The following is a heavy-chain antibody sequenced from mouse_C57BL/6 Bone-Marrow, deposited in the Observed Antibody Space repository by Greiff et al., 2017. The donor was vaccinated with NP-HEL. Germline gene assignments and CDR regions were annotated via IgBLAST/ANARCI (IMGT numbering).Heavy chain of an antibody. V-gene: IGHV1-61*01. Sequence: VQLQQPGAELVRPGSSVKLSCKASGYTFTSYWMDWVKQRPGQGLEWIGNIYPSDSETHYNQKFKDKATLTVDKSSSTAYMQLSSLTSEDSAVYYCARPFVTTVVSPSYWYFDVWGTGTTVTVSS. CDR3: ARPFVTTVVSPSYWYFDV. D-gene: IGHD1-1*01. CDR1: GYTFTSYW. CDR2: IYPSDSET. J-gene: IGHJ1*03.